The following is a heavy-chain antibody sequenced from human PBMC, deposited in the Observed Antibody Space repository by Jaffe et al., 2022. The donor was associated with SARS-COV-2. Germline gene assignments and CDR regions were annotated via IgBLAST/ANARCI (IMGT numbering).Heavy chain of an antibody. CDR3: AKEGGSVGATWYYFDY. CDR2: ISYDGSNK. CDR1: GFTFSSYG. J-gene: IGHJ4*02. D-gene: IGHD1-26*01. Sequence: QVQLVESGGGVVQPGRSLRLSCAASGFTFSSYGMHWVRQAPGKGLEWVAVISYDGSNKYYADSVKGRFTISRDNSKNTLYLQMNSLRAEDTAVYYCAKEGGSVGATWYYFDYWGQGTLVTVSS. V-gene: IGHV3-30*18.